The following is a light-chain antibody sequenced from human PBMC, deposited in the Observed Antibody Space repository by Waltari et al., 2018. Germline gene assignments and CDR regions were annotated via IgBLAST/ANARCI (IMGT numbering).Light chain of an antibody. V-gene: IGKV1-39*01. CDR1: QSINKY. CDR3: HQSYRFPPT. J-gene: IGKJ3*01. Sequence: DIQMTQYPSSLSASVGDRVSITCRASQSINKYLNWYQQRPGEAPNLLIYAAFNLQSGVTSRFRGSGSGTDFTLTISGLQTEDSATYYCHQSYRFPPTFGPGTKLDIK. CDR2: AAF.